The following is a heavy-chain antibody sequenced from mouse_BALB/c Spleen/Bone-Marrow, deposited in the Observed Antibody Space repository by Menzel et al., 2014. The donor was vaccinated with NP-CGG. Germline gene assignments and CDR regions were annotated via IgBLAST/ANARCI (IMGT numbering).Heavy chain of an antibody. D-gene: IGHD2-4*01. CDR1: GYSFTGYT. V-gene: IGHV1-37*01. CDR2: INPYNGGT. CDR3: ARRGYYDYAWFAY. J-gene: IGHJ3*01. Sequence: VQLKQSGPALVKPGASMKISCKASGYSFTGYTMNWVKQSHGKNLEWIGLINPYNGGTTYNQKFKGKATLTVDKSSSTAYMELLSLTSEDSAVYYCARRGYYDYAWFAYWGQGTLVTVSA.